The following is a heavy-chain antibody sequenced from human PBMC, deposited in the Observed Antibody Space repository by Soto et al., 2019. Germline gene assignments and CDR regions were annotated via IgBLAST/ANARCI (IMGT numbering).Heavy chain of an antibody. Sequence: GESLKISCKGSGYSFTSYWIGWVRQMPGKGLEWMGIIYPGDSDTRYSPSFQGQVTISADKSISTAYLQWSSLKASDTAMHYCARTGITMVRGVSHNWFDPWGQGTLVTVSS. CDR3: ARTGITMVRGVSHNWFDP. D-gene: IGHD3-10*01. CDR1: GYSFTSYW. V-gene: IGHV5-51*01. CDR2: IYPGDSDT. J-gene: IGHJ5*02.